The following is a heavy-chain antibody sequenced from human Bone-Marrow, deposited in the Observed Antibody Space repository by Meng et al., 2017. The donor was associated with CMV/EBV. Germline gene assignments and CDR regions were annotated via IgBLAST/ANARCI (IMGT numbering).Heavy chain of an antibody. V-gene: IGHV4-59*01. CDR1: GGSISSYY. J-gene: IGHJ4*02. Sequence: SETLSLTCTVSGGSISSYYWSWIRQPPGKGLEWIGYIYYSGSTNYNPSLKSRVTISVDTSKNQFSLKLSSVTAADTAVYYCARGGSHYDFWSENFDYWGQGTLVTVSP. CDR2: IYYSGST. CDR3: ARGGSHYDFWSENFDY. D-gene: IGHD3-3*01.